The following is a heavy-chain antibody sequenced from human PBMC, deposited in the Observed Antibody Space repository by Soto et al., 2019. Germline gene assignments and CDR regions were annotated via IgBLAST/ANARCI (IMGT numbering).Heavy chain of an antibody. CDR1: GGSISSGGYY. V-gene: IGHV4-31*03. D-gene: IGHD3-10*01. J-gene: IGHJ4*02. CDR2: MYYSGST. Sequence: SETLSLTCTVSGGSISSGGYYWSWIRQHPGKGLEWIGYMYYSGSTYYNPSLKSRVTISVDTSKNQFSLKLSSVTAADTAVYYCARDLYGSGSYYGYWGQGTLVTVSS. CDR3: ARDLYGSGSYYGY.